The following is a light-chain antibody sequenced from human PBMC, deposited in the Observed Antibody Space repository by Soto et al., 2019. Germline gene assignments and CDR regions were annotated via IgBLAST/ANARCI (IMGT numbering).Light chain of an antibody. V-gene: IGLV2-14*01. CDR1: SSDVGGYNY. CDR2: EVS. CDR3: SSYTSSSTLYV. J-gene: IGLJ1*01. Sequence: QSVLTQPASVSGSPGQSITISCTGTSSDVGGYNYVSWYQQHPGKAPKLMIYEVSNRPSGVSNRFSGSKSGNTASLTISGLQPEDEADYYCSSYTSSSTLYVFGTGTQLTVL.